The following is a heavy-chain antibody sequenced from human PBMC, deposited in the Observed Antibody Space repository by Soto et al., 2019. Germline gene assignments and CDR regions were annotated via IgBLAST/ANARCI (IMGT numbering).Heavy chain of an antibody. CDR1: GASISTYY. CDR2: LYYSGNT. CDR3: ARGGSEAGLAV. J-gene: IGHJ6*02. V-gene: IGHV4-59*01. D-gene: IGHD3-10*01. Sequence: QMQLQESGPGVVKPSETLSLTCTVSGASISTYYWTWIRQAPGKGLEWIGYLYYSGNTNYNPSLKSRVTMSVDTSKNHCYLALTSATAADTAVYFCARGGSEAGLAVWGQGTTVAVSS.